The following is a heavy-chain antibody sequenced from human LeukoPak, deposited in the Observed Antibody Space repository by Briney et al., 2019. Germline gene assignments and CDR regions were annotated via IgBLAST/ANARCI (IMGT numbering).Heavy chain of an antibody. CDR1: GDSVTTYY. CDR3: ARDGSNWSNDYYHGVDV. V-gene: IGHV4-59*02. CDR2: IYYSGSA. Sequence: SETLSLTCTVSGDSVTTYYWSWIRQPPGKGLEWLGYIYYSGSATSNPSLKSRVTISEDTSKNQFSLKLSSVTAADTAVYYCARDGSNWSNDYYHGVDVWGQGTTVTVSS. J-gene: IGHJ6*02. D-gene: IGHD4-11*01.